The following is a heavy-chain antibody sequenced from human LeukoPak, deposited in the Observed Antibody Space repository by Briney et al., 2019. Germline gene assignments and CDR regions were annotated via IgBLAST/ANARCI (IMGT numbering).Heavy chain of an antibody. CDR2: IRSKAYGGTT. D-gene: IGHD3-10*01. CDR3: ARERFHGSGAPRYDY. V-gene: IGHV3-49*03. CDR1: GFTFGDYA. J-gene: IGHJ4*02. Sequence: GGSLRLSCTASGFTFGDYAMSWFRQAPGKGLEWVGFIRSKAYGGTTEYAASVKGRFTISRDDSKSIAYLQMNSLRAEDTAVYYCARERFHGSGAPRYDYWGQGTLVTVSS.